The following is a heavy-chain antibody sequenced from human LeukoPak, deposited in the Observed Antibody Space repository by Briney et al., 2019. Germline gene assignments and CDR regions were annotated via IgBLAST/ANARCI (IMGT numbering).Heavy chain of an antibody. CDR1: GYTFTSYD. CDR3: ARGSWVATNLPD. D-gene: IGHD5-12*01. J-gene: IGHJ4*02. V-gene: IGHV1-8*01. Sequence: ASVKVSCKASGYTFTSYDINWVRQATGQGLEWMGWMNPNSGNTGYAQKFQGRVTMTRNTSISTAYMELSSPRSEDTAVYYCARGSWVATNLPDWGQGTLVTVSS. CDR2: MNPNSGNT.